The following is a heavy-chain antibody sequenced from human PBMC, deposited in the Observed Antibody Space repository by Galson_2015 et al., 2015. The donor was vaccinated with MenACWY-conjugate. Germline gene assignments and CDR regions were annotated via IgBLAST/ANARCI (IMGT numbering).Heavy chain of an antibody. CDR3: ARAGGSDIVVVPAAMRDYYYYYMDV. CDR1: GGTFSSYA. J-gene: IGHJ6*03. V-gene: IGHV1-69*06. D-gene: IGHD2-2*01. CDR2: IIPIFGTA. Sequence: SVKVSCKASGGTFSSYAISWVRQAPGQGLEWMGGIIPIFGTANYAQKFQGRVTITADKSTSTAYMELSSLRSEDTAVYYCARAGGSDIVVVPAAMRDYYYYYMDVWGKGTTVTVSS.